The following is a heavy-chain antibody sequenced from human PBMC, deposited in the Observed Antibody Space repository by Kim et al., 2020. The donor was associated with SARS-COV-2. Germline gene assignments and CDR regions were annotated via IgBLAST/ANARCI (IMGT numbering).Heavy chain of an antibody. CDR2: VSNNRSS. V-gene: IGHV4-59*13. D-gene: IGHD3-10*01. Sequence: SETLSLTCTVSGCTINDYFWSWVRHSPGKGLEWMGYVSNNRSSVLSPALEGRVSMSLDKSSTHFSLRLNSVTAADTALYYCARVGRLLRCGVISAGAFVV. CDR3: ARVGRLLRCGVISAGAFVV. CDR1: GCTINDYF. J-gene: IGHJ3*01.